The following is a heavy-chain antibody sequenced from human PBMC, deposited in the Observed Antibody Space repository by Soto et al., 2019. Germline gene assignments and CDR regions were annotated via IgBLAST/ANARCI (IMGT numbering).Heavy chain of an antibody. CDR2: ISGSGGST. Sequence: PGGSLRLSCAASGFTFSSYAMSWVRQAPGKGLEWVSAISGSGGSTYYADSVKGRFTISRDNSKNTLYLQMNSLRAEDTAVYYCAKDPLPDPIVATIVGYDYWGQGTLVTVSS. CDR3: AKDPLPDPIVATIVGYDY. V-gene: IGHV3-23*01. CDR1: GFTFSSYA. J-gene: IGHJ4*02. D-gene: IGHD5-12*01.